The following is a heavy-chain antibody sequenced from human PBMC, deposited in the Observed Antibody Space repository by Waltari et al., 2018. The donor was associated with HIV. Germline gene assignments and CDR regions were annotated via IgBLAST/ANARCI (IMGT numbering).Heavy chain of an antibody. CDR3: ASSRRSHYDRGYFDY. Sequence: QMQLQESGPGLVKHSETLSLTCTVSVGSGTTTISNWGWIRQPPGKALEWIASIYFRGTSFYNPPLKPRVSISVDTSKNQFSLKLTSVTAADTAVYYCASSRRSHYDRGYFDYWSQGTLVTVSS. V-gene: IGHV4-39*01. J-gene: IGHJ4*02. CDR1: VGSGTTTISN. D-gene: IGHD1-26*01. CDR2: IYFRGTS.